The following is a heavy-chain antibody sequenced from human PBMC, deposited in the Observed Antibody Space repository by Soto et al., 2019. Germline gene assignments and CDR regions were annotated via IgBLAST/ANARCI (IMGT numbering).Heavy chain of an antibody. CDR1: GFTFSSYA. CDR2: ISYDGSNK. J-gene: IGHJ4*02. CDR3: ARAPKRYCSGGSCFSYYFDY. D-gene: IGHD2-15*01. V-gene: IGHV3-30-3*01. Sequence: QVQLVESGGGVVQPGRSLRLSCAASGFTFSSYAMHWVRQAPGKGLEWVAVISYDGSNKYYADSAKGRFTISRDNSKNTLYLQMNSLRAEDTAVYYCARAPKRYCSGGSCFSYYFDYWGQGTLVTVSS.